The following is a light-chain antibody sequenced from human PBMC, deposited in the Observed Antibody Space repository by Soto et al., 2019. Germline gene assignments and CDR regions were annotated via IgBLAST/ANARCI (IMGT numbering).Light chain of an antibody. CDR3: CSWAGSNSFYF. CDR2: EVS. V-gene: IGLV2-23*02. Sequence: QSVLTQPASVSGAPGQSITISCTGTTTDVGSYNLVSWYQQHPGRAPKLMIYEVSRRPSGVSNRFSGSKSGNTASLTISGLQAEDDVDYYCCSWAGSNSFYFFGTGTNVTVL. CDR1: TTDVGSYNL. J-gene: IGLJ1*01.